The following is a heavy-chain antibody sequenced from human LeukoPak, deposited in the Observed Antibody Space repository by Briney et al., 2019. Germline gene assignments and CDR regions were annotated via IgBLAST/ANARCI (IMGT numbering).Heavy chain of an antibody. V-gene: IGHV1-18*01. Sequence: ASVTVSFTASGYTFTSYGISWVRQAPGQGLEWMGWISAYNGNTTYAQILQGRVTMTRDTSTSTVYMELSSLRSEDTAVYYCVRVVTPSAYDIWGQGTMVTVSS. CDR2: ISAYNGNT. CDR3: VRVVTPSAYDI. D-gene: IGHD2-21*02. J-gene: IGHJ3*02. CDR1: GYTFTSYG.